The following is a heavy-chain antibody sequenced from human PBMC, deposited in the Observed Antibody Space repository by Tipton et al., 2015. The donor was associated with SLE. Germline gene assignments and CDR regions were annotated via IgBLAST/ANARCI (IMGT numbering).Heavy chain of an antibody. CDR1: GESLSGHY. V-gene: IGHV4-34*01. Sequence: TLSLTCTVYGESLSGHYWIWIRQPPGKGLEWIGDINHSGRIDYNPSLMSRVTISEATSTNQFSLTLTSVTAADTAVYYCTRQGRYMAVNFPWSWGQGTLVTVSS. D-gene: IGHD5-12*01. J-gene: IGHJ5*02. CDR3: TRQGRYMAVNFPWS. CDR2: INHSGRI.